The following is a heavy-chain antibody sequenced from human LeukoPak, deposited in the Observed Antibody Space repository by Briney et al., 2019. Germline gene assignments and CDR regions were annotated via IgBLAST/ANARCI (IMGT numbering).Heavy chain of an antibody. Sequence: ASVKVSCKASGYTFTSNYIHWVRQAPGQGLEWMGMIYPRDGSTSYAQKFQGRVTMTRDTSTSTVYMELSSLRSEDTAVYYCARYMVRGVISDPLEPLYYYYGMDVWGQGTTVTVSS. J-gene: IGHJ6*02. V-gene: IGHV1-46*01. D-gene: IGHD3-10*01. CDR2: IYPRDGST. CDR3: ARYMVRGVISDPLEPLYYYYGMDV. CDR1: GYTFTSNY.